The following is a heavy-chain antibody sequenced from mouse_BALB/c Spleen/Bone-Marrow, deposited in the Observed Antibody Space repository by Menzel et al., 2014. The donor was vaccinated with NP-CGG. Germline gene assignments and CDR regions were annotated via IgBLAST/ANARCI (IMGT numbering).Heavy chain of an antibody. V-gene: IGHV5-6*01. Sequence: VQLQQSGGDLVKPGGSLKLSCVASGFTFSSYGMSWVRQTPDKRLEWVATISSGGSSTYYPASVKGRLTISRDNAKSTLYLQMSSLNSEDTAMYYCTRRPLQANSYFDCWGQGTTLTVSS. J-gene: IGHJ2*01. CDR2: ISSGGSST. D-gene: IGHD3-2*02. CDR3: TRRPLQANSYFDC. CDR1: GFTFSSYG.